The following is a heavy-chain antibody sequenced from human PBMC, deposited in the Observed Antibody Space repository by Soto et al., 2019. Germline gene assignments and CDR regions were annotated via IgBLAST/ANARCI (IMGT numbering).Heavy chain of an antibody. V-gene: IGHV1-18*01. Sequence: QVQLVQSGAEVKKPGASVKVSCKASGYTFTSYGISWVRQAPGQGLEWMGWISAYNGNTNYAQKLQGRVTMTTDTSTSKAYMELRSLRSDVTAVYYCARVSESGWYYYGMDVWGQGTTVTVSS. CDR3: ARVSESGWYYYGMDV. D-gene: IGHD6-19*01. J-gene: IGHJ6*02. CDR2: ISAYNGNT. CDR1: GYTFTSYG.